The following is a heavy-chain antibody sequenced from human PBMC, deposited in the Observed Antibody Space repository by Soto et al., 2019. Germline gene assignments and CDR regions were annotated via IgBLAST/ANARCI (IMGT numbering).Heavy chain of an antibody. Sequence: GGSLRLSCAASGFTFSSYAMSWVRQAPGKGLEWVSAISGSGGSTYYADSVKGRFTISRDNSKNTLYLQMNSLRAEDTAVYYCAKDKPNNLNDGYAFDIWGQGTMVTVSS. V-gene: IGHV3-23*01. CDR3: AKDKPNNLNDGYAFDI. CDR1: GFTFSSYA. J-gene: IGHJ3*02. D-gene: IGHD1-1*01. CDR2: ISGSGGST.